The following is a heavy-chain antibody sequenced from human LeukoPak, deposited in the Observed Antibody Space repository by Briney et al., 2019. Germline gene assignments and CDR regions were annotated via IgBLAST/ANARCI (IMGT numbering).Heavy chain of an antibody. D-gene: IGHD5-18*01. Sequence: GESLKISCQGSGYSFTSYWIAWVRQMPGKGLEWMGLINPGDSDTRYSSSFQGQVTISVDKSISTAYLQWNSPKASDTAIYYCARSDHGGYRYGRWGQGIQVTVSS. V-gene: IGHV5-51*01. CDR3: ARSDHGGYRYGR. CDR2: INPGDSDT. CDR1: GYSFTSYW. J-gene: IGHJ4*02.